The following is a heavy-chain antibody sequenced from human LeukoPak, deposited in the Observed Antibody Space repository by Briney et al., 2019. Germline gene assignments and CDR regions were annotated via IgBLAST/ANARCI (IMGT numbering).Heavy chain of an antibody. D-gene: IGHD3-22*01. CDR2: IYYSGTT. CDR1: GVPISSTSYY. J-gene: IGHJ4*02. CDR3: ARGPYDSSRD. V-gene: IGHV4-39*01. Sequence: SETLSLTCTVSGVPISSTSYYWGWIRQPPGKGLEWIGSIYYSGTTYYNPSLKSRVSMSVDTSKNQFSLKLSSVTAADTAVYYCARGPYDSSRDWGQGTLVTVSS.